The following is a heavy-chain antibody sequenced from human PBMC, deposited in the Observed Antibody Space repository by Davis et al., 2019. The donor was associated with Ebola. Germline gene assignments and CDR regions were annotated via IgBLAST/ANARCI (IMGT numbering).Heavy chain of an antibody. CDR3: ARDGFLEWLLPNYYYYGMDV. V-gene: IGHV4-39*07. J-gene: IGHJ6*02. Sequence: SETLSLTCTVSGGSISSSSYYWGWIRQPPGKGLEWIGSIYYSGSTNYNPSLKSRVTMSVDTSKNQFSLKLSSVTAADTAVYYCARDGFLEWLLPNYYYYGMDVWGQGTTVTVSS. CDR2: IYYSGST. CDR1: GGSISSSSYY. D-gene: IGHD3-3*01.